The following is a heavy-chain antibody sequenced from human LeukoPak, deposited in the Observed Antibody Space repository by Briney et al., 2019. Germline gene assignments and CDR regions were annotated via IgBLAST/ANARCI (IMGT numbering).Heavy chain of an antibody. CDR1: GFTFSSYA. Sequence: PGGSLRLSCAASGFTFSSYAMHWVRQAPGKGLEWVAVISYDGSNKYYADSVKGRFTISRDNSKNTLYLQMNSLRAEDTAVYYCAREGRRAVAGTSDAFDIWGQGTTVTVSS. CDR3: AREGRRAVAGTSDAFDI. J-gene: IGHJ3*02. CDR2: ISYDGSNK. V-gene: IGHV3-30*04. D-gene: IGHD6-19*01.